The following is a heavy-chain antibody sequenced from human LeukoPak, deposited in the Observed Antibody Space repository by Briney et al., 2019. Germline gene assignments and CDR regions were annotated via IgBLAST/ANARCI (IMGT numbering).Heavy chain of an antibody. CDR2: ISYDGTNK. CDR3: ARGAPPDL. CDR1: GFAFSRYA. Sequence: GGSLRLSCAASGFAFSRYAMYWVRQAPGKGLEWVAAISYDGTNKYYADPVEGRFTISRDDSKNTLYLQMNSLRPEDTAVFYCARGAPPDLWGQGTMVTVSS. J-gene: IGHJ3*01. V-gene: IGHV3-30-3*01.